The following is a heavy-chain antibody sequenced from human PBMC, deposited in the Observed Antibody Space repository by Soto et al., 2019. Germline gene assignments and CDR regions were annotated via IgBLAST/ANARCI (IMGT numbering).Heavy chain of an antibody. D-gene: IGHD4-17*01. Sequence: QVQLQESGPGLVKPSQTLSLTCTVSGGSISSGAYYWSWVRQPPGKGLEWIGYIYYSGSTYYNPSLKSRVTISVATSKNQFSLKLSSVTATDTAVYYCARDNYGDTYYFDYWGQGTLVTVSS. CDR3: ARDNYGDTYYFDY. J-gene: IGHJ4*02. CDR1: GGSISSGAYY. V-gene: IGHV4-30-4*01. CDR2: IYYSGST.